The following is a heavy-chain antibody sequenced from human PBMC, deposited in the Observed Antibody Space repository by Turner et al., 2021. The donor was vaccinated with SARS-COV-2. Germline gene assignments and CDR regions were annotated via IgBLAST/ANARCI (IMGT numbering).Heavy chain of an antibody. V-gene: IGHV3-30-3*01. CDR2: ISYDGSYK. Sequence: QVQLVESGGGEVQPGRSLRLTCAASAFTYSSYTMHWVRQAPGKGLEWVAVISYDGSYKYYADSVKGRFTISRDNSKTTLYLQMNSLGAEDTAVYYCARARNYSSSWYGVDVPFDPWGQGTLVTVSS. CDR3: ARARNYSSSWYGVDVPFDP. J-gene: IGHJ5*02. CDR1: AFTYSSYT. D-gene: IGHD6-13*01.